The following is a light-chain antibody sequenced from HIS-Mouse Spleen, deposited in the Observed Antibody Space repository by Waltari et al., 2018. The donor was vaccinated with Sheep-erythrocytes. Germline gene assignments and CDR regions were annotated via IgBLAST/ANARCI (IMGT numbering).Light chain of an antibody. Sequence: SYELTQPPSVSVSPGQTASITCSGDKLGDKYACWYQQKPGQSPVLVIYQDSKRPSGIHGRFSGYNSGNTATLTISGTQAMDEADYYCQAWDSSTAVFGGGTKLTVL. CDR3: QAWDSSTAV. CDR1: KLGDKY. J-gene: IGLJ2*01. CDR2: QDS. V-gene: IGLV3-1*01.